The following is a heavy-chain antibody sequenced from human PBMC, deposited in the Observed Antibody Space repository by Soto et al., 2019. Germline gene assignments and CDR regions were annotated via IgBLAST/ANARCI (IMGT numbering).Heavy chain of an antibody. D-gene: IGHD5-12*01. CDR3: ADSGYDSYFDY. CDR1: GGTFSNHI. J-gene: IGHJ4*02. V-gene: IGHV1-69*02. CDR2: IIPMLDIT. Sequence: AASVKVSCKASGGTFSNHIITWVRQAPGQGPEWMGRIIPMLDITNYAQKYQGRVTITADKSTSTDYMEVSSLRPEDTAVYYCADSGYDSYFDYWGQGTLVTVSS.